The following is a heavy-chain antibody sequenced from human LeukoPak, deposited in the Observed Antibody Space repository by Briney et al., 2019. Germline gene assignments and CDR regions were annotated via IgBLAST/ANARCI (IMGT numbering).Heavy chain of an antibody. CDR1: GYTFTNYD. J-gene: IGHJ1*01. D-gene: IGHD3-22*01. V-gene: IGHV1-8*01. CDR2: MNPNSGHT. Sequence: ASVKVSCKASGYTFTNYDINWVRQATGQGLEWMGWMNPNSGHTGYAQKLQGRVTMTRNTSISTAYMELSSLRSEDTAVYYCARGPLASGDYDSSGSYLEYFQHWGQGTLVTVSS. CDR3: ARGPLASGDYDSSGSYLEYFQH.